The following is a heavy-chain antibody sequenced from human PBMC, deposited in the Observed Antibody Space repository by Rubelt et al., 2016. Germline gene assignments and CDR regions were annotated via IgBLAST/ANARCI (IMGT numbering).Heavy chain of an antibody. CDR3: ARGQDSGYVYYYYYGMDV. D-gene: IGHD5-12*01. CDR2: DPSGGST. Sequence: DPSGGSTSYAQKFQGRVTMTRDTSTSTVHMELSSLRSEDTAVYYCARGQDSGYVYYYYYGMDVWGQGTTVTVSS. J-gene: IGHJ6*02. V-gene: IGHV1-46*01.